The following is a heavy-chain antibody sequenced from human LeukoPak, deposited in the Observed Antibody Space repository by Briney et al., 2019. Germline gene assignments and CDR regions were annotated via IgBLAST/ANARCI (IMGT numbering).Heavy chain of an antibody. Sequence: PSETLSLTCTVSGGSISSYYWSWIRQPPGKGLEWIGYIYYSGSTNYNPPLKSRVTISVDTSKNQFSLKLSSVTAADTAVYYCARTSGSYFYYYGMDVWGQGTTVTVSS. CDR1: GGSISSYY. D-gene: IGHD1-26*01. CDR2: IYYSGST. V-gene: IGHV4-59*01. CDR3: ARTSGSYFYYYGMDV. J-gene: IGHJ6*02.